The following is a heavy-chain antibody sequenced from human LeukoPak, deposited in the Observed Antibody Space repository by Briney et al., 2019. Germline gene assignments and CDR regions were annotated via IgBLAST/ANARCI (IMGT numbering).Heavy chain of an antibody. Sequence: PSETLSLTCAVYGGSFSGYYWSWIRQPPGKGLEWIGEINHSGSTNYNPSLKSRVTISVDTSKNQFSLKLSSVTAADTAVYYCARGVYDYVWGSYRNPHFDYWGQGTLVTVSS. V-gene: IGHV4-34*01. D-gene: IGHD3-16*02. CDR3: ARGVYDYVWGSYRNPHFDY. CDR2: INHSGST. CDR1: GGSFSGYY. J-gene: IGHJ4*02.